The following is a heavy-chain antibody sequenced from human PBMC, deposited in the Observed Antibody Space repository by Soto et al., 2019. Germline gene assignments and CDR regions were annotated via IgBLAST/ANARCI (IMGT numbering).Heavy chain of an antibody. J-gene: IGHJ4*02. CDR1: GYTFTGYY. CDR3: ALEGPPGHDYSNYGAFDY. D-gene: IGHD4-4*01. CDR2: INPNSGGT. Sequence: QVQLVQSGAEVKKPGASVKVSCKASGYTFTGYYMHWVRQAPGQGLEWMGWINPNSGGTNYAEKFQGRVTMTRDTSISTAYMELSRLRSDDTAVYYCALEGPPGHDYSNYGAFDYWGQGTLVTVSS. V-gene: IGHV1-2*02.